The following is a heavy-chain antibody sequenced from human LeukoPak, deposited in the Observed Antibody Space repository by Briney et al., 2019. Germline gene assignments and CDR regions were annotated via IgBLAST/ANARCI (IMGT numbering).Heavy chain of an antibody. D-gene: IGHD2-2*01. V-gene: IGHV4-59*01. CDR1: GGSISSYY. CDR3: ARIGPAINWFDP. Sequence: SETLSLTCTVSGGSISSYYWSWIRQPPGKGLEWIGYIYYSGSTNYNPSLKSRVTISVDTSKNQFSLKLSSVTAADTAVYYSARIGPAINWFDPWGQGTLVTVSS. CDR2: IYYSGST. J-gene: IGHJ5*02.